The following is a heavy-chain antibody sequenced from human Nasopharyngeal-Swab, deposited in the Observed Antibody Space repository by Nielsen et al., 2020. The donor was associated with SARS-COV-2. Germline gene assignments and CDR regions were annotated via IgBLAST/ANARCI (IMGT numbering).Heavy chain of an antibody. V-gene: IGHV1-69*04. CDR3: ARGSYYYDSSGYYLDY. J-gene: IGHJ4*02. Sequence: SVKVSCKASSGTFSSYSISCLLQPPGQGLEWMGRIIPILGIANYAQKFQGRVTITADKSTSTAYMELSSLRSDDTAVYYCARGSYYYDSSGYYLDYWGQGTLVTVSS. CDR1: SGTFSSYS. D-gene: IGHD3-22*01. CDR2: IIPILGIA.